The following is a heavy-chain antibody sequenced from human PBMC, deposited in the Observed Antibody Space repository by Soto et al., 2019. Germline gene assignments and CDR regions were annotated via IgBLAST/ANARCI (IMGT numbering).Heavy chain of an antibody. CDR3: TRNVVVGRPGVSDI. D-gene: IGHD2-15*01. Sequence: QVQLQESGPGLVKPSETLSLTCTVSGGYVSSGSHYWSWIRQPPGKGLEWIGYVYYSGNTNYKPSLKSRVTISIDTSKNQFSLKLSSVTAADTAVYYCTRNVVVGRPGVSDIWGQGTMVTVSS. CDR2: VYYSGNT. J-gene: IGHJ3*02. V-gene: IGHV4-61*01. CDR1: GGYVSSGSHY.